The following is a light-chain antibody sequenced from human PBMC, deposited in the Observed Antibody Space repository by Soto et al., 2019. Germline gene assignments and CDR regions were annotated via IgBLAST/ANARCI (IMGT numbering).Light chain of an antibody. Sequence: EIVMTQSPATLSVSPGERATLSCRASQSFDSNLAWYQQKPGQAPRLLIYGASTRATGVPARFSGSGSGREFTITISSLQSEDFAVYYCQQYNDWPSMYTFGQGTKLEMK. V-gene: IGKV3-15*01. J-gene: IGKJ2*01. CDR3: QQYNDWPSMYT. CDR2: GAS. CDR1: QSFDSN.